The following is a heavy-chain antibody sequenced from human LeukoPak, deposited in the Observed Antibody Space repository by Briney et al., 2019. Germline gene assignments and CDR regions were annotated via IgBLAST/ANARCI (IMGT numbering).Heavy chain of an antibody. CDR2: ISWTGDKE. D-gene: IGHD3-10*01. V-gene: IGHV3-9*01. J-gene: IGHJ4*02. CDR3: AKDIDYGSGTYFGAFDY. Sequence: GGSLRLSCAASGFNLDEYAMHWVRQVPGKGLEWVARISWTGDKEEYAASVKGRFTISRDNAKKSLYLQMNSLRLEDTAFYFCAKDIDYGSGTYFGAFDYWGQGTLDTVSS. CDR1: GFNLDEYA.